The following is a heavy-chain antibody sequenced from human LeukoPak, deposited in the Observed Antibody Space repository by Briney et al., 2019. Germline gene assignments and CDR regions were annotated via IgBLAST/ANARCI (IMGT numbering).Heavy chain of an antibody. CDR3: AAGSSPFDY. CDR2: IIPILGIA. J-gene: IGHJ4*02. Sequence: SAKVSCKASGGTFSSYTISWVRQAPGQGLEWMGRIIPILGIANYAQKFRGRVTITADKSTSTAYMELSGLRSEDTAVYYCAAGSSPFDYWGQGTLVTVSS. V-gene: IGHV1-69*02. D-gene: IGHD1-26*01. CDR1: GGTFSSYT.